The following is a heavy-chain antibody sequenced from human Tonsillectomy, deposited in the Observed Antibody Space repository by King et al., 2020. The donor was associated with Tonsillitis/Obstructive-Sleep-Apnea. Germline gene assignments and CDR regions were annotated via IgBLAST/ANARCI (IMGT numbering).Heavy chain of an antibody. Sequence: EQLVQSGAEVKKPGASVKVSCKASGYTFTSYGISWVRQAPGQGLEWMGWISAYNGNTNYAQKLQGRVTMTTDTSTSTAYMELRGLRSDDTAVYYCARYDVVVPAAIRGNWFDPWGQGTLVTVSS. D-gene: IGHD2-2*02. CDR2: ISAYNGNT. CDR3: ARYDVVVPAAIRGNWFDP. CDR1: GYTFTSYG. J-gene: IGHJ5*02. V-gene: IGHV1-18*01.